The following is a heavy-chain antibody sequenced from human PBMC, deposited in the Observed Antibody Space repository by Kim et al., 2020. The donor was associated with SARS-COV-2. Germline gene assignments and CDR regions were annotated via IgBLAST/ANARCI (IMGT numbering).Heavy chain of an antibody. CDR3: ARDYDSSGYKFDY. Sequence: YVDSVKGRFTISRDNAKNSLYLQMNSLRAEDTAVYYCARDYDSSGYKFDYWGQGTLVTVSS. J-gene: IGHJ4*02. V-gene: IGHV3-7*01. D-gene: IGHD3-22*01.